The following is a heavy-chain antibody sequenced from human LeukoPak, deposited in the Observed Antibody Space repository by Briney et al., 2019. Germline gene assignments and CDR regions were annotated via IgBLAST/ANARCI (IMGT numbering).Heavy chain of an antibody. CDR1: GFTSTNYA. CDR3: AKGAYDYIEMGYFDS. J-gene: IGHJ4*02. D-gene: IGHD5-12*01. V-gene: IGHV3-23*01. Sequence: GGSLRLSCAASGFTSTNYATNWVRQAPGKGLEWVSILIGSNGATDYADSVKGRFTISRDNSKNTLYLQMNSLRAEDTAIYYCAKGAYDYIEMGYFDSWGRGTLVTVSS. CDR2: LIGSNGAT.